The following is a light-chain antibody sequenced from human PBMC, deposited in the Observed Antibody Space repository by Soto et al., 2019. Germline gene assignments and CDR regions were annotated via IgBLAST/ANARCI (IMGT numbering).Light chain of an antibody. CDR2: KAS. CDR1: QSINIW. V-gene: IGKV1-5*03. Sequence: DIQMTQSPSTLSASVGDRVTITCRASQSINIWLAWYQQKPGKAPKLLIYKASSLESGVPSRFSGSGSGTEFTLTISSLQSDDFATYYCQQYNTYVTFGGGTKVDIK. J-gene: IGKJ4*01. CDR3: QQYNTYVT.